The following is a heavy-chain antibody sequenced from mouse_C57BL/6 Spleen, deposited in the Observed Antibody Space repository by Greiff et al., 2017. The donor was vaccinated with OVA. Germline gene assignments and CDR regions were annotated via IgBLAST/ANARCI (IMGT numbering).Heavy chain of an antibody. Sequence: QVQLKQPGAELVKPGASVKLSCKASGYTFTSYWMHWVKQRPGQGLEWIGMIHPNSGSTNYNEKFKSKATLTVDKSSSTAYMQLSSLTSEDSAVYYCARKGDGYDTDDWGQGTTLTVSS. CDR1: GYTFTSYW. V-gene: IGHV1-64*01. CDR2: IHPNSGST. CDR3: ARKGDGYDTDD. D-gene: IGHD2-2*01. J-gene: IGHJ2*01.